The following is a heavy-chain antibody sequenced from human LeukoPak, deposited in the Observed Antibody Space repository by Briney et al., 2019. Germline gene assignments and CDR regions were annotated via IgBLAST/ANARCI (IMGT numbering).Heavy chain of an antibody. CDR3: AKIGQQLVVGGPFDY. Sequence: PSETLSLTCTVSGGSISRYYWSWVRQAPGKGLEWVSAISGSGGSTYYADSVKGRFTISRDNSKNTLYLQMNSLRAEDTAVYYCAKIGQQLVVGGPFDYWGQGTLVTVSS. J-gene: IGHJ4*02. V-gene: IGHV3-23*01. D-gene: IGHD6-13*01. CDR2: ISGSGGST. CDR1: GGSISRYY.